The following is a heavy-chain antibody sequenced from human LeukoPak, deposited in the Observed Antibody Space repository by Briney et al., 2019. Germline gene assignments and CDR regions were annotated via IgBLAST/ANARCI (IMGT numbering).Heavy chain of an antibody. V-gene: IGHV4-4*07. D-gene: IGHD6-13*01. Sequence: SETLSLTCSVSGDSISYFYWSWIRQAAGKGLEWIGRISGSGSTDYNASLKSRVTMSVDTSKSQLSLKVISVTAADTAVYYCAREAGGQQLVYAFDIWGQGTMVTVSS. CDR1: GDSISYFY. CDR2: ISGSGST. J-gene: IGHJ3*02. CDR3: AREAGGQQLVYAFDI.